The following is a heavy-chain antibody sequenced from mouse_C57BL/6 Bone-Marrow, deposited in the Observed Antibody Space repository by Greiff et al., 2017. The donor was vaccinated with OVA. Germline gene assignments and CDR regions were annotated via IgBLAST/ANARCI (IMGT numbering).Heavy chain of an antibody. CDR2: IRLKSDNYAT. CDR3: QTAQAPAWFAY. V-gene: IGHV6-3*01. Sequence: EVKLVESGGGLVQPGGSMKLSCVASGFTFSNYWMNWVRQSPEKGLEWVAQIRLKSDNYATHYAESVKGRFTISRDDSKSSVYLQMNNLRAEDTGIYYCQTAQAPAWFAYWGQGTLVTVSA. D-gene: IGHD3-2*02. CDR1: GFTFSNYW. J-gene: IGHJ3*01.